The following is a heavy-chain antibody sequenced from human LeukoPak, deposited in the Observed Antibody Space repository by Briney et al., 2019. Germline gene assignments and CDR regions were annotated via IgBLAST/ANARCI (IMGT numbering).Heavy chain of an antibody. V-gene: IGHV3-23*01. Sequence: GGSLRLSCAGFGFTFSRYAMSWVRQAPGKGLEWVSAISGGGSDTYYADSVKGRFTMSRDNSKSTLYLQMNSLRAEDTAVYYCARLPAFDWFDPWGQGTLVTVSS. J-gene: IGHJ5*02. CDR2: ISGGGSDT. CDR1: GFTFSRYA. CDR3: ARLPAFDWFDP.